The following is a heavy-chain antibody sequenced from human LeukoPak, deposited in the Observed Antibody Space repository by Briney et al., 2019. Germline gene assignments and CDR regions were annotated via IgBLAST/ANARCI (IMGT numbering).Heavy chain of an antibody. CDR1: GGSISSYY. CDR2: IYYSGST. Sequence: KPSETLSLTCTISGGSISSYYWSWIRQPPGKGLEWIGYIYYSGSTSYNPSLKSRVTILVDTSKNQFSLKLRSVTAADTAVYYCVRHERDVSLDHAFDIWGQGTMVTVSS. J-gene: IGHJ3*02. V-gene: IGHV4-59*08. D-gene: IGHD5-24*01. CDR3: VRHERDVSLDHAFDI.